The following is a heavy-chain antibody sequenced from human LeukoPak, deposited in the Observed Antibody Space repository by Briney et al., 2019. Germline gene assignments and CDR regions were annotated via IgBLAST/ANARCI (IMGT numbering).Heavy chain of an antibody. Sequence: PGGSLRLSCAASGFTFSSFDMYWVRHPTGQGLEWVSTIGTASDTYYPGSVEGRFTLSRDNAKNSLYLQMNSLTAGDTAVYYCARGPPRGKYYYMDVWGKGTTVTVSS. CDR3: ARGPPRGKYYYMDV. D-gene: IGHD1-1*01. V-gene: IGHV3-13*01. J-gene: IGHJ6*03. CDR2: IGTASDT. CDR1: GFTFSSFD.